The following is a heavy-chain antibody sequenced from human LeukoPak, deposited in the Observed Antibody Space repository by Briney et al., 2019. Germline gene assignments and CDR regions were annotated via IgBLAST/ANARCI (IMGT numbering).Heavy chain of an antibody. CDR2: ISGSGGST. D-gene: IGHD3-22*01. CDR1: GFTFDDYG. CDR3: AKDPPQTYYYDRSEVDAFDI. J-gene: IGHJ3*02. Sequence: GGSLRLSCAASGFTFDDYGMSWVRQAPGKGLEWVSAISGSGGSTYYADSVKGRFTISRDNSKNTLYLQMNSLRAEDTAVYYCAKDPPQTYYYDRSEVDAFDIWGQGTMVTVSS. V-gene: IGHV3-23*01.